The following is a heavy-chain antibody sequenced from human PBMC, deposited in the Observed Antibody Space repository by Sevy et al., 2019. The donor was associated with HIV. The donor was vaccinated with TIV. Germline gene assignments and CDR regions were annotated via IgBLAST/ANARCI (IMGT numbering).Heavy chain of an antibody. D-gene: IGHD1-1*01. CDR1: GFAFSRNR. CDR2: VNSDGTIT. CDR3: AREGNWNLDF. Sequence: GGSLRLSCAASGFAFSRNRMHWVRQAPGKGLVWVSRVNSDGTITHYADSVKGRFTISRDNAKNTLSLQMSSLRAGDTAVYFCAREGNWNLDFWGQGTMVTVSS. V-gene: IGHV3-74*01. J-gene: IGHJ4*02.